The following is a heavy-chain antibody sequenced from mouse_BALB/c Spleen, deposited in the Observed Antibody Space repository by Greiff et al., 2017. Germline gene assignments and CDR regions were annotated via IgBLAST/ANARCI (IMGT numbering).Heavy chain of an antibody. Sequence: QVQLQQPGAELVRPGASVKLSCKASGYTFTSYWINWVKQRPGQGLEWIGNIYPSDSYTNYNQKFKDKATLTVDKSSSTAYMQLSSPTSEDSAVYYCTRRYYYGSSPYWYFDVWGAGTTVTVSS. CDR3: TRRYYYGSSPYWYFDV. CDR2: IYPSDSYT. D-gene: IGHD1-1*01. CDR1: GYTFTSYW. V-gene: IGHV1-69*02. J-gene: IGHJ1*01.